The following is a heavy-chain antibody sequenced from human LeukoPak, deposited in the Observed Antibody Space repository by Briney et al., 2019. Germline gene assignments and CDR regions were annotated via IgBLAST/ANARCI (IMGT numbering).Heavy chain of an antibody. D-gene: IGHD6-13*01. V-gene: IGHV4-34*01. CDR2: INHSGST. CDR1: GGSFSGYY. CDR3: ARAYSSSWSSLVVTAFFDY. J-gene: IGHJ4*02. Sequence: NTSETLSLTCAVYGGSFSGYYWSWIRQPPGKGLEWIGEINHSGSTNYNPSLKSRVTISVDTSKNQFSLKLSSVTAADTAVYYCARAYSSSWSSLVVTAFFDYWGQGTLVTVSS.